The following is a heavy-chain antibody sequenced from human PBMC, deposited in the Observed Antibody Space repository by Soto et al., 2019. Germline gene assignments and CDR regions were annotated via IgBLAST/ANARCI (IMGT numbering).Heavy chain of an antibody. Sequence: GGSLRLSCAASGFTFSSYAMSWVRQAPGKGLEWVSAISGSGGSTYYADSVKGRFTISRDNSKNTLYLQMNSLRAEDTAVYYCATDCFYYDFWTGTNFYNCGQGTLVPVSA. D-gene: IGHD3-3*01. CDR3: ATDCFYYDFWTGTNFYN. V-gene: IGHV3-23*01. J-gene: IGHJ4*02. CDR2: ISGSGGST. CDR1: GFTFSSYA.